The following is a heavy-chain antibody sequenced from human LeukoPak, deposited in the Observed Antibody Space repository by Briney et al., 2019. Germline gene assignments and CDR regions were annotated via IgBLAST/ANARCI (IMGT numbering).Heavy chain of an antibody. V-gene: IGHV3-23*01. CDR1: GFTFSSYA. CDR2: ISGSGGST. CDR3: AKDRPNIVVVTASLDY. J-gene: IGHJ4*02. Sequence: PGGSLRLSCAASGFTFSSYAMSWVRQAPGKGLEWVSAISGSGGSTYYADSVKGRFTISRDNSKNTLYLQMNSLRAEDTAVYYCAKDRPNIVVVTASLDYWGQGTLVTVSS. D-gene: IGHD2-21*02.